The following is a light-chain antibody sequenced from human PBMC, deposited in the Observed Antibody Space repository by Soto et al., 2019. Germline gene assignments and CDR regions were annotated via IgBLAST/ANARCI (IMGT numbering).Light chain of an antibody. CDR3: QQYNDWPLYT. Sequence: EVVMTQSPATLAKSPGERATLSCRASQSVAGNLAWYQLRPGQAPRLLIYDASTRATGIPARFSGSGSGTEFTLTINSLQSEDFAVYSCQQYNDWPLYTFGQGTKLEIK. CDR1: QSVAGN. V-gene: IGKV3-15*01. J-gene: IGKJ2*01. CDR2: DAS.